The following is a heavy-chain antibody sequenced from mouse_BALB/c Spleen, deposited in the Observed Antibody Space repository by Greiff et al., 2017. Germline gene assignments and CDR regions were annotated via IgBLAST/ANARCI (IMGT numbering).Heavy chain of an antibody. CDR3: ARDFTTAGAMDY. V-gene: IGHV5-4*02. CDR2: ISDGGSYT. J-gene: IGHJ4*01. Sequence: EVMLVESGGGLVKPGGSLKLSCAASGFTFSDYYMYWVRQTPEKRLEWVATISDGGSYTYYPDSVKGRFTISRDNAKNNLYLQMSSLKSEDTAMYYCARDFTTAGAMDYWGQGTSVTVSS. CDR1: GFTFSDYY. D-gene: IGHD1-2*01.